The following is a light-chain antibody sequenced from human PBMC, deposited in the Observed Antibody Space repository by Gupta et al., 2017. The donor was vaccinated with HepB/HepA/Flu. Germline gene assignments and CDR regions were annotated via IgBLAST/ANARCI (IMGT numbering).Light chain of an antibody. CDR1: QSILYSSNNKNY. V-gene: IGKV4-1*01. CDR2: WAS. J-gene: IGKJ2*01. CDR3: QQYYTSPHT. Sequence: DIVMTQSPDSLAVSLGERATINCKSSQSILYSSNNKNYLAWYQQKPGQPPKLLIYWASTRESGVPDRFSGSGSGTDFTLTISILHAEDVAVYHCQQYYTSPHTFGQGTKLEIK.